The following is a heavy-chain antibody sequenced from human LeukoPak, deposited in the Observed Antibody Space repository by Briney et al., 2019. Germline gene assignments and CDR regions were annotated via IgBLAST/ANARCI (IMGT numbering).Heavy chain of an antibody. V-gene: IGHV3-30*18. D-gene: IGHD6-19*01. CDR1: GFTFSSYG. CDR3: AKDRYSSGWYGDFDY. Sequence: GGSLRLSCAASGFTFSSYGMHWVRQAPGKGLEWVAVISYDGSNKYYADSVKGRFTSSRDNSKNTLYLQMNSLRAEDTAVYYCAKDRYSSGWYGDFDYWGQGTLVTVSS. J-gene: IGHJ4*02. CDR2: ISYDGSNK.